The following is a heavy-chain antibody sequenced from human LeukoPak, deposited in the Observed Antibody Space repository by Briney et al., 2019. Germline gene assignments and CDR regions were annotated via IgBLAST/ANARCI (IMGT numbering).Heavy chain of an antibody. CDR3: ARGRSMDF. Sequence: GGSLRLSCAAAGFIFRNNWMTWVHQAPGKGLEWVANIKHDSSEKYSVDSVKGRFTISRDNAKMILYLQMNSLRAEDTAVYFCARGRSMDFWGQGTLVTVSS. V-gene: IGHV3-7*04. D-gene: IGHD2-2*01. CDR2: IKHDSSEK. CDR1: GFIFRNNW. J-gene: IGHJ4*02.